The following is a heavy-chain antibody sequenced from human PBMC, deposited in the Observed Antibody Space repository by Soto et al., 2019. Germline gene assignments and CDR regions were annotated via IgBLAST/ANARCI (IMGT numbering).Heavy chain of an antibody. CDR2: IYPVYSDT. J-gene: IGHJ6*03. D-gene: IGHD6-6*01. Sequence: PGESLKISCKGSEYSFTSYWIGWVRQMPGKGLKWMVFIYPVYSDTRYSPSFQGQVTIPADKSISSAYLQWSSLKASDTAMYYCARRGRRQLVLSERAHYYYMDVWGKGTTVTVSS. CDR3: ARRGRRQLVLSERAHYYYMDV. CDR1: EYSFTSYW. V-gene: IGHV5-51*01.